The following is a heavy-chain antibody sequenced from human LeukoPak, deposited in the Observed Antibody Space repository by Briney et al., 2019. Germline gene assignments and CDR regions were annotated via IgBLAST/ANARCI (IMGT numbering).Heavy chain of an antibody. CDR1: GFTFSSYW. CDR3: LRGGNDC. J-gene: IGHJ4*02. V-gene: IGHV3-74*01. Sequence: GGSLRLSCAASGFTFSSYWMHWVRQAPGKGLVWVSRIDNDGSTAYYTDSVKGRFTISRDNAKNTLYLQMNSLRAEDTAVYYCLRGGNDCWGQGTLVTVSS. D-gene: IGHD6-25*01. CDR2: IDNDGSTA.